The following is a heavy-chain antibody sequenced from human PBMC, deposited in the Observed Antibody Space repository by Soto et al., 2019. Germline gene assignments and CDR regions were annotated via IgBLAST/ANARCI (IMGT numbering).Heavy chain of an antibody. CDR3: ERESGENWSYEAY. V-gene: IGHV4-4*07. CDR1: GDSISSYC. Sequence: PXETLCLPCAFSGDSISSYCLNLIRQTAGRGLEWIGRVYPSGHTQYRSSFETRVTVSVDMSTNQFFLELRSVTAADTAVYYCERESGENWSYEAYWGQGTQVTVSS. J-gene: IGHJ4*02. CDR2: VYPSGHT. D-gene: IGHD1-7*01.